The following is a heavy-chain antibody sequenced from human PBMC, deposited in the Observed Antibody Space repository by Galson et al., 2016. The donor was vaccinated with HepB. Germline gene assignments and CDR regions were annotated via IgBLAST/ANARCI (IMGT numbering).Heavy chain of an antibody. CDR2: DSMDGRRK. CDR1: GFTFSNRG. CDR3: AKRHEYCPPVGCSVDY. D-gene: IGHD2/OR15-2a*01. V-gene: IGHV3-30*18. J-gene: IGHJ4*02. Sequence: SLRLSCAASGFTFSNRGMHWVRQAPGKGLEWVAADSMDGRRKFYADSVKGRFTISRDNSNNVLFLQMNSLRADDTAVYYCAKRHEYCPPVGCSVDYWGQGTLVSVSS.